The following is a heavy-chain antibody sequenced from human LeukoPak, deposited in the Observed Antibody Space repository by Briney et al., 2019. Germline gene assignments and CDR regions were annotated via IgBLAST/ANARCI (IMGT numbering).Heavy chain of an antibody. J-gene: IGHJ4*02. CDR2: INTNTGNP. CDR1: GYTFTSYG. Sequence: ASVKVSCKASGYTFTSYGISWVRQAPGQGLEWMGWINTNTGNPTYAQGFTGRFVFSLDTSVSTAYLQISSLKAEDTTVYYCARTVTSSSSDYWGQGTLVTVSS. D-gene: IGHD6-6*01. CDR3: ARTVTSSSSDY. V-gene: IGHV7-4-1*02.